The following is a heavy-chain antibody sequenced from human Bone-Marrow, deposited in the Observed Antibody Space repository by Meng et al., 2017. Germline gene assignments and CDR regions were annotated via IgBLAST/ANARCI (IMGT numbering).Heavy chain of an antibody. Sequence: QVQLQQWGAGLLKPSETLSPTCAVYGGSFSGYYWSWIRQPPGKGLEWIGEIKHSGSTNYNPSLKSRVTISVDTSKNQFSLQLSSVTAADTAVYYCARVAYRWGGDCSYFDYWGQGTLVTVSS. CDR2: IKHSGST. CDR1: GGSFSGYY. CDR3: ARVAYRWGGDCSYFDY. J-gene: IGHJ4*02. D-gene: IGHD2-21*02. V-gene: IGHV4-34*01.